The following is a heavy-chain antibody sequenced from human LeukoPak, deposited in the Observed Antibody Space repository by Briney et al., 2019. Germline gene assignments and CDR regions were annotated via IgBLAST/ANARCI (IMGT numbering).Heavy chain of an antibody. D-gene: IGHD2-15*01. J-gene: IGHJ4*02. CDR1: GASINSHY. Sequence: SETLSLTCTVSGASINSHYWSWIRQPAGKGLEWIGRIYISGSTNYNSSLQSRVTMSVDTSKNQFSLKLTSVTAADTAVYYCARALNPLPGTYYFDYWGQGTLVT. V-gene: IGHV4-4*07. CDR3: ARALNPLPGTYYFDY. CDR2: IYISGST.